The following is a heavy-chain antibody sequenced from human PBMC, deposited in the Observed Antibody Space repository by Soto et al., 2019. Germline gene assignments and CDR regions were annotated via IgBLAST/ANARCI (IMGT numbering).Heavy chain of an antibody. CDR1: GGSIINYY. J-gene: IGHJ6*02. V-gene: IGHV4-4*07. D-gene: IGHD5-18*01. CDR3: ARGGYSYGYYYYYGMDV. CDR2: IYSSGST. Sequence: SETLSLTCTXSGGSIINYYWTWIRQPAGKGLEWVGRIYSSGSTSYNPSLKSRLTMSVDTSKNQFSLKLSSVTAADTAVYYCARGGYSYGYYYYYGMDVWGQGTTVTVSS.